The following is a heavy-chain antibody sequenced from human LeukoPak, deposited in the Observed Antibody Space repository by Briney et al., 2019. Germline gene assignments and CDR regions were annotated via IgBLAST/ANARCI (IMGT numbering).Heavy chain of an antibody. CDR1: GFIFSSYS. CDR3: AREPYTAMDYFDY. V-gene: IGHV3-21*01. Sequence: GGSLRLSCAASGFIFSSYSMNWVRQAPGKGLEWVSSISSSSSYIYYADSVKGRFTISRDNAKNSLYLQMNSLRAEDTAVYYCAREPYTAMDYFDYWGQGTLVTVSS. CDR2: ISSSSSYI. J-gene: IGHJ4*02. D-gene: IGHD5-18*01.